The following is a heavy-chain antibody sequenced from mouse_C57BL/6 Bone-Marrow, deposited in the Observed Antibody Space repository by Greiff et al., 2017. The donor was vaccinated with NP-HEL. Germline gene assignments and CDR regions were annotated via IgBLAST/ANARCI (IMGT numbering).Heavy chain of an antibody. Sequence: QVQLQQPGAELVRPGTSVKLSCKASGYTFTSYWMHWVKQRPGQGLEWIGVIDPSDRSTNYNQQFKGKATLTVDTSSSTAYIQLSSLTSEDSAVYYCARGTMVTTRGLAYWGQGTLVTVSA. CDR1: GYTFTSYW. CDR2: IDPSDRST. V-gene: IGHV1-59*01. J-gene: IGHJ3*01. CDR3: ARGTMVTTRGLAY. D-gene: IGHD2-2*01.